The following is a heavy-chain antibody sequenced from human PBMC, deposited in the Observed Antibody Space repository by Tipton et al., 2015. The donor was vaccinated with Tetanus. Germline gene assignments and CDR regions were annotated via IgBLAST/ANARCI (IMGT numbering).Heavy chain of an antibody. D-gene: IGHD6-25*01. V-gene: IGHV1-18*04. CDR1: GYIFTNYD. CDR3: ARVQEQRIYYYGMDV. J-gene: IGHJ6*02. Sequence: QSGPEVKKPGASVKVSCKASGYIFTNYDIVWVRQAPGQGLEWMGWISAYNGKTKYAQRLQGRVTMTTVRSASTAYMDLRRLRSDDTAVYYCARVQEQRIYYYGMDVWGQGTTVTVSS. CDR2: ISAYNGKT.